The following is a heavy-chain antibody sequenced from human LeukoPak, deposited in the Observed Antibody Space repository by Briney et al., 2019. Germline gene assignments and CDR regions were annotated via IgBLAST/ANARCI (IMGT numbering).Heavy chain of an antibody. D-gene: IGHD2-21*02. Sequence: EGSLKLSCTVSGYTLTALSMNWVRQAPAKGLEWMGGSDLQGGDTNYAQKIHGRVTMTEDTTTNTAYMELSGLGHVGTAVYYCATDPYCGGACFYYWGQGTLVTVSS. V-gene: IGHV1-24*01. CDR1: GYTLTALS. CDR2: SDLQGGDT. J-gene: IGHJ4*02. CDR3: ATDPYCGGACFYY.